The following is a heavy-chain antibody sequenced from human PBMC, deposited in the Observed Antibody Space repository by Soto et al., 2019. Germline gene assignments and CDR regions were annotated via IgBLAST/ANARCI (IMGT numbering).Heavy chain of an antibody. D-gene: IGHD3-3*01. CDR1: GFTFSSYG. Sequence: GGSLRLSCAASGFTFSSYGMHWARQAPGKGLEWVAVISYDGSNKYYADSVKGRFTISRDNSKNTLYLQMNSLRAEDTAVYYCAKIRSVFGVVRDYFDYWGQGTLVTAPQ. J-gene: IGHJ4*02. CDR3: AKIRSVFGVVRDYFDY. V-gene: IGHV3-30*18. CDR2: ISYDGSNK.